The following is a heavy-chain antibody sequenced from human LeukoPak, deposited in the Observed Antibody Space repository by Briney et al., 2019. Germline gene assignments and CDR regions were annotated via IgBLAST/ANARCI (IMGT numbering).Heavy chain of an antibody. CDR2: ISGSGGST. V-gene: IGHV3-23*01. CDR1: GFTFSSYA. Sequence: PGGSRRLSCAASGFTFSSYAMSWVRQAPGKGLEWVSAISGSGGSTYYADSVKGRFTISRDNSKNTLYLQMNSLRAEDTAVYYCAKYPHYDSSGYFDYWGQGTLVTVSS. D-gene: IGHD3-22*01. CDR3: AKYPHYDSSGYFDY. J-gene: IGHJ4*02.